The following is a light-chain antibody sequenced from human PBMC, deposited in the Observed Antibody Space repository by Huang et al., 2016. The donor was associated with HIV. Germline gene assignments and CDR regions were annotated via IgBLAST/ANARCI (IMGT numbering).Light chain of an antibody. CDR2: GAS. CDR3: QQYDNWPLT. Sequence: EIVMTQSPATLSVFPGERATLSCRASHIVNINLPCYQQKPCQAPRLLICGASTRATGIPARFNGGGSGMEFTLTISNLQSEDFALYYCQQYDNWPLTFGGGTKVEIK. CDR1: HIVNIN. V-gene: IGKV3-15*01. J-gene: IGKJ4*01.